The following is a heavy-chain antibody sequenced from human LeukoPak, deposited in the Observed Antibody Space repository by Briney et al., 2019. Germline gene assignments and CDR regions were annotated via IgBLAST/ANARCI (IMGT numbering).Heavy chain of an antibody. D-gene: IGHD3-10*01. CDR1: GGSISSYY. CDR3: ARVSGGSGSYYHDY. V-gene: IGHV4-59*01. Sequence: SETLSLTCTVSGGSISSYYWSWIRQPPGKGLEWIGYIYYSGSTNYNPSLKSRVTISVDTSKNQFSLKLSSVTAADTAVYYCARVSGGSGSYYHDYWGQGTLVTVSS. J-gene: IGHJ4*02. CDR2: IYYSGST.